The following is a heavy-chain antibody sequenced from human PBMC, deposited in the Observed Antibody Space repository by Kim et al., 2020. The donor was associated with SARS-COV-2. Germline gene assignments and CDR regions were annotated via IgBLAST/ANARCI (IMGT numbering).Heavy chain of an antibody. D-gene: IGHD3-9*01. Sequence: GGSLRLSCAASGFTFSSYSMNWVRQAPGKGLEWVSYISSSSSTIYYADSVKGRFTISRDNAKNSLYLQMNSLRDEDTAVYYCARRVDWLKEYYFDYWGQGTLVTVSS. V-gene: IGHV3-48*02. CDR2: ISSSSSTI. J-gene: IGHJ4*02. CDR3: ARRVDWLKEYYFDY. CDR1: GFTFSSYS.